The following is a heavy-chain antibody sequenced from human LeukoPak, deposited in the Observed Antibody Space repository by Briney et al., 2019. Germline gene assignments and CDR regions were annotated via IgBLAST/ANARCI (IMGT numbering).Heavy chain of an antibody. J-gene: IGHJ3*01. V-gene: IGHV3-9*01. CDR1: GFTFDDYD. Sequence: GWSLRLCCAASGFTFDDYDMHWGRQAPGNGLEGVSGISWNSGSIGYADSVKGRFTISRDNAKNSLYLQMNSLRAEDTALYYCAKAAWGSLYAFDLLGQGTMVTVSS. CDR3: AKAAWGSLYAFDL. CDR2: ISWNSGSI. D-gene: IGHD7-27*01.